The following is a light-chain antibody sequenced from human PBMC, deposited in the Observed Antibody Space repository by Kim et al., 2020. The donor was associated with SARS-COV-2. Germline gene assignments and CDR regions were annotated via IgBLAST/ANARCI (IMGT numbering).Light chain of an antibody. J-gene: IGKJ5*01. CDR1: QGISSY. CDR2: AAS. V-gene: IGKV1-9*01. CDR3: QQLDTYPRVT. Sequence: CVGERVTITCRARQGISSYLAWYQQKPGEAPKRLIYAASTLQNGVPSGFSGSGSGTEFTLTISGLQPEDFATYYCQQLDTYPRVTFGLGTRLEIK.